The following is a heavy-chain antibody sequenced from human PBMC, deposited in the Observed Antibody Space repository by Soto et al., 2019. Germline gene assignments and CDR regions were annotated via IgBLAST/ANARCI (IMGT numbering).Heavy chain of an antibody. CDR3: ATGGRGYSSDPRFYFDY. D-gene: IGHD5-18*01. CDR2: ILPIFGTT. J-gene: IGHJ4*02. CDR1: GGIFSSNA. V-gene: IGHV1-69*01. Sequence: QVQLVQSGAEVKKPGSSVKVSCQASGGIFSSNAISWVRQAPGQGLEWMGGILPIFGTTNYAQNFQGRATITADESTSTAYMELSSLKSEDTALYYCATGGRGYSSDPRFYFDYWGQGTLVTVSS.